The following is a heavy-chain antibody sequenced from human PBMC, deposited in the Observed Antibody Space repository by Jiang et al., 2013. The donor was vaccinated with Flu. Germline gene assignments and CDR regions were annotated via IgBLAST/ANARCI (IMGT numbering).Heavy chain of an antibody. CDR1: GASISPFY. Sequence: LLKPSETLSLTCSVSGASISPFYWAWIRQPPGKGLEWVGSTHYSGITNYNSSLGGRLTISVHTSKKQISLKLTSVTAADTAVYYCARSYFKSASGSYERAFDVWGPGTTVTVSS. D-gene: IGHD2-2*01. CDR2: THYSGIT. V-gene: IGHV4-59*08. J-gene: IGHJ3*01. CDR3: ARSYFKSASGSYERAFDV.